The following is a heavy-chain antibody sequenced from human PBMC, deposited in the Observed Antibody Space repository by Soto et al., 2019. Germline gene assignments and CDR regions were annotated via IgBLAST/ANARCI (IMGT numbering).Heavy chain of an antibody. CDR1: GYTFTSYG. Sequence: QVQLVQSGAEVKKPGASVKVSCKASGYTFTSYGISWVRQAPGQGLEWMGWISAYNGNTNYAQKLQGRVTMTTDTSTSTAYMELRSLRSDDTAVYCWARDQNVGANLVGGAVTDYWGQGPLVTVSS. CDR2: ISAYNGNT. V-gene: IGHV1-18*04. D-gene: IGHD1-26*01. CDR3: ARDQNVGANLVGGAVTDY. J-gene: IGHJ4*02.